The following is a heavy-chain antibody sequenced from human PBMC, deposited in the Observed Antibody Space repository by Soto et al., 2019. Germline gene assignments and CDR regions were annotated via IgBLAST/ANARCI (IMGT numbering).Heavy chain of an antibody. CDR1: GVSINNYY. V-gene: IGHV4-59*01. Sequence: PSETLSLTCTVSGVSINNYYWTWIRQPPGKRLEWIGAIYYTGSTTYNPSLRSRVTFSVDTSKNQFSLSLTSVTAADTAVYYCARAPRADCSGGSCYSGTDYWGQGTLVTVSS. J-gene: IGHJ4*02. CDR2: IYYTGST. CDR3: ARAPRADCSGGSCYSGTDY. D-gene: IGHD2-15*01.